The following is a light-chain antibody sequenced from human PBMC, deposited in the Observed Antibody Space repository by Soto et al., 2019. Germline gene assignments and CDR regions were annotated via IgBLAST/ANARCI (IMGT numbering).Light chain of an antibody. CDR2: DAS. CDR1: QDIGTF. CDR3: LQYNNLPYT. V-gene: IGKV1-33*01. J-gene: IGKJ2*01. Sequence: DIQLTQSPSSLSASIGDRVTFTCQASQDIGTFLNWFHQKPGEAPKLLVYDASNLETGVPSRFSGSGSGTHFTFTITRLQAEDVATYFCLQYNNLPYTFGRGTKLEIK.